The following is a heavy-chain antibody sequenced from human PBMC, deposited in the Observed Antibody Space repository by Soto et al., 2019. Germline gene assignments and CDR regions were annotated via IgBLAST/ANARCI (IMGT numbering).Heavy chain of an antibody. J-gene: IGHJ4*02. D-gene: IGHD1-26*01. Sequence: EVQLLESGGGLVQPGGSLRLSCAASGFTFSSYAMRWVRQAPGKGLEWVSAISGSGDSTYYADSVKGRFTISRDTSKTTLYVAVNGRRAGDTAEGYGARRGSGSYCDYWGQGTLVTVSS. CDR2: ISGSGDST. V-gene: IGHV3-23*01. CDR3: ARRGSGSYCDY. CDR1: GFTFSSYA.